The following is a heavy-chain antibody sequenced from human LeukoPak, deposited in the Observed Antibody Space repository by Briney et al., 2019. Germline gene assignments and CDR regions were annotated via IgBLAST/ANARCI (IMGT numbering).Heavy chain of an antibody. D-gene: IGHD1-7*01. Sequence: PSETLSLTCTVSGGSISSYYWSWIRQPPGKGLEWIRYIYYSGSTNYNPSLKSRVTISVDTSKNQFSLKLSSVTAADTAVYYCASSRGTPYYYYYGMDVWGKGTTVTVSS. CDR1: GGSISSYY. CDR3: ASSRGTPYYYYYGMDV. V-gene: IGHV4-59*01. CDR2: IYYSGST. J-gene: IGHJ6*04.